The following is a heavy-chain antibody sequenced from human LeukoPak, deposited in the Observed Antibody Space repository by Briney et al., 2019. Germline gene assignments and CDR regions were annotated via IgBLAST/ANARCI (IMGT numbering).Heavy chain of an antibody. CDR1: GGSIYSYY. CDR3: ARWAAADPPYYFDY. J-gene: IGHJ4*02. CDR2: IYNSRST. V-gene: IGHV4-59*01. D-gene: IGHD6-13*01. Sequence: PSETLSLTCTVSGGSIYSYYWTWIRHPPGEGLGWIGYIYNSRSTNYTPSHKSRVTISVDTSKNQFSLKLTSVTAADTAVYFCARWAAADPPYYFDYWGPGTLVTVSS.